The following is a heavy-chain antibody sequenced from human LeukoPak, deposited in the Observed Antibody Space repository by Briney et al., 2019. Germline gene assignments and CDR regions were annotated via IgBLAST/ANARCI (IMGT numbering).Heavy chain of an antibody. CDR2: ISNSGNTK. CDR3: ARGGMMTMYY. V-gene: IGHV3-48*03. CDR1: GFTFSSYE. J-gene: IGHJ4*02. Sequence: QPGGSLRLSCAASGFTFSSYEMNWVRHAPGKGLEWTSYISNSGNTKHYADSVKGRFTISRDNAKNSLYLQMNSLRAEDTAVYYCARGGMMTMYYWGQGTLVTLPS. D-gene: IGHD3-16*01.